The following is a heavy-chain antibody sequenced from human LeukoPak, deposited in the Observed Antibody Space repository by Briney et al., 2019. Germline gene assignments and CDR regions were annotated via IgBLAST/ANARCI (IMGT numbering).Heavy chain of an antibody. CDR3: GRIFNIWGTFRNT. D-gene: IGHD3-16*02. Sequence: PGGSLSLSCAASGFPFTSYWMVWVRQAPGKGLEWVANINDDGSEKNYLESLKGRFTTSRDNANNSVSLHMTALRAEDTAIYYCGRIFNIWGTFRNTWGQGTQVTVSS. J-gene: IGHJ4*02. V-gene: IGHV3-7*01. CDR2: INDDGSEK. CDR1: GFPFTSYW.